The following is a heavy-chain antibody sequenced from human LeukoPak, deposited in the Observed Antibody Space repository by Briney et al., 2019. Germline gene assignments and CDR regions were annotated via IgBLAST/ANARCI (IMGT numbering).Heavy chain of an antibody. J-gene: IGHJ6*03. CDR2: IIPIFGTA. Sequence: GASVKVSCKASGGTFSSYAISWVRQAPGQGLEWMGGIIPIFGTANYAQKFQGRVTITADESTSTAYMELSSLRSEDTAVYYCARFPTLRDYYYYMDVWGQGTLVTVSS. D-gene: IGHD3-16*01. CDR1: GGTFSSYA. V-gene: IGHV1-69*13. CDR3: ARFPTLRDYYYYMDV.